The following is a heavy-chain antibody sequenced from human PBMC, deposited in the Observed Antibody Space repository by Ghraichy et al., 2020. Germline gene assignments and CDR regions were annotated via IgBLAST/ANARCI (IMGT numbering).Heavy chain of an antibody. CDR1: GGSISSSSYY. Sequence: SETLSLTCTVSGGSISSSSYYWGWIRQPPGKGLEWIGSIYYSGSTYYNPSLKSRVTISVDTSKNQFSLKLSSVTAADTAVYYCASYSYGYVGEFDPWGQGTLVTVSS. D-gene: IGHD5-18*01. CDR2: IYYSGST. V-gene: IGHV4-39*01. CDR3: ASYSYGYVGEFDP. J-gene: IGHJ5*02.